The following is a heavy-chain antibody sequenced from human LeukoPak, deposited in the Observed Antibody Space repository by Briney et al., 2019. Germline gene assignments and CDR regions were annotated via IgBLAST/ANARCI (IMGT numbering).Heavy chain of an antibody. D-gene: IGHD6-13*01. Sequence: PGGSLRLSCAASGFNFSDHYMSWIRQAPGKGLEWVSYISSRGSTVRYGDSVRGRFTISRDNAKNSLYLQMNSLRAEDTAVYYCASCPYSSSWYSVYWGQGTLVTVSS. CDR1: GFNFSDHY. J-gene: IGHJ4*02. V-gene: IGHV3-11*04. CDR2: ISSRGSTV. CDR3: ASCPYSSSWYSVY.